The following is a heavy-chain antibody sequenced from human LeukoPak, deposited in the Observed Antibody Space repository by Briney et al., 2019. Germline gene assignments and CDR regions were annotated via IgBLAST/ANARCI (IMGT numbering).Heavy chain of an antibody. CDR2: INPNSGGT. J-gene: IGHJ5*02. CDR1: GYTLTGYY. CDR3: ARMDSSGYSNWFDP. D-gene: IGHD3-22*01. Sequence: ASVKVSCKASGYTLTGYYMHWVRQAPGQGLEWMGWINPNSGGTNYAQKFQGWVTMTRDTSISTAYMELSRLRSDDTAVYYCARMDSSGYSNWFDPWGQGTLVTVSS. V-gene: IGHV1-2*04.